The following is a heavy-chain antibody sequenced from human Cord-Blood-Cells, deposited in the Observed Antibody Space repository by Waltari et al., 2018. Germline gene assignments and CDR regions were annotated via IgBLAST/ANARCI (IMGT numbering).Heavy chain of an antibody. CDR3: ARGYSYGYRDY. V-gene: IGHV4-34*01. D-gene: IGHD5-18*01. CDR2: INHSGST. Sequence: QVQLQQWGAGLLKPSETLSLTCAVYGGSFSGYYWSWIRQPPGKGLEWIGEINHSGSTNYNPSLKGRVTISVDTSKNQFSLKLSSVTAADTAVYYCARGYSYGYRDYWGQGTLVTVSS. CDR1: GGSFSGYY. J-gene: IGHJ4*02.